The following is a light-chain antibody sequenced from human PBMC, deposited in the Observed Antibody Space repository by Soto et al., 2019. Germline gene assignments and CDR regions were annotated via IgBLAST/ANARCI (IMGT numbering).Light chain of an antibody. CDR1: SIDIGHYDY. V-gene: IGLV2-8*01. CDR3: SSYAGSNNYV. CDR2: AVS. Sequence: QSALTQPASVSGSPGQSITISCTGTSIDIGHYDYVSWYQQHPGKAPKLMIYAVSERPSGVPDRFSGSKSGNTASLTVSELQAEDEADYYCSSYAGSNNYVFXTGTKVTVL. J-gene: IGLJ1*01.